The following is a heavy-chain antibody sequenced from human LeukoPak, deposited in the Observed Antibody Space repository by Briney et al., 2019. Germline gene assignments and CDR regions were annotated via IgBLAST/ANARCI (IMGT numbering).Heavy chain of an antibody. CDR3: AGDGTDY. CDR2: IYYSGST. Sequence: PSETLPLTCTVHGCSISSYYWSWIRQPPRKGLEGIGFIYYSGSTNYNTSLKSRVTISVDTSNTQFALKPGSVTAADTAVYYCAGDGTDYWGQGTLVTVSS. V-gene: IGHV4-59*01. CDR1: GCSISSYY. J-gene: IGHJ4*02.